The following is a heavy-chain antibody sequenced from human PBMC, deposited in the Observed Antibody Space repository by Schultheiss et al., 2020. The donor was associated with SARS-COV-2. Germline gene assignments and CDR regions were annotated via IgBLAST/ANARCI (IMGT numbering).Heavy chain of an antibody. V-gene: IGHV4-61*08. CDR2: IYYSGST. CDR3: ARGLRYFDWLSRPPGCWFDP. Sequence: SETLSLTCSVSGGSISSGGYYWSWIRQHPGKGLEWIGYIYYSGSTNYNPSLKSRVTISVDTSKNQFSLGLSSVTAADTAVYYCARGLRYFDWLSRPPGCWFDPWGQGTLVTVSS. CDR1: GGSISSGGYY. J-gene: IGHJ5*02. D-gene: IGHD3-9*01.